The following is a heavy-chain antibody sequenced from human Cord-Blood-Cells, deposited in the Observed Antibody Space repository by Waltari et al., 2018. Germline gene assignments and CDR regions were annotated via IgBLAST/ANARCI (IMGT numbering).Heavy chain of an antibody. CDR3: ASGYDILTGYSYFDY. J-gene: IGHJ4*02. CDR1: GLHFSSYA. D-gene: IGHD3-9*01. V-gene: IGHV3-30*04. Sequence: QVQLVESGGGVVQPGRSLRLSCAASGLHFSSYAMPWVRPAPGKGLEWVAVISYDGSNKYYADSVKGRFTISRDNSKNTLYLQMNSLRAEDTAVYYCASGYDILTGYSYFDYWGQGTLVTVSS. CDR2: ISYDGSNK.